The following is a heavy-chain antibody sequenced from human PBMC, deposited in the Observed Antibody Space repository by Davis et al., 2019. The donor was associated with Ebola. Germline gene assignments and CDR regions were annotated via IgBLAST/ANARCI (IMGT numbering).Heavy chain of an antibody. CDR2: IKYDGSDK. CDR3: ANLEWVNPDY. CDR1: GFSFGDYW. J-gene: IGHJ4*02. Sequence: PGGSLRLSCAASGFSFGDYWMTWVRQVPGKGLEWVGKIKYDGSDKYYVDSVKGRFTISRDTARNSVHLQMDSLRAEDTAVYYCANLEWVNPDYWGQGVLVTVSS. V-gene: IGHV3-7*01. D-gene: IGHD3-3*01.